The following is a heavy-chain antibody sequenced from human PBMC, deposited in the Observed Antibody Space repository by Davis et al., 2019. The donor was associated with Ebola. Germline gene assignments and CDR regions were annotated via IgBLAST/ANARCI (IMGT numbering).Heavy chain of an antibody. J-gene: IGHJ6*02. Sequence: GESLKISCKGSGYSFTNYWITWVRQMPGKGLEWMGRIDPSDSYTNYSPSFQGHVTISADKSLSTAYLQWRSLKASDTAMYYCARQTGYRSTWYVAYYFYGMDVWGQGTTVTVSS. CDR2: IDPSDSYT. V-gene: IGHV5-10-1*01. CDR1: GYSFTNYW. CDR3: ARQTGYRSTWYVAYYFYGMDV. D-gene: IGHD6-13*01.